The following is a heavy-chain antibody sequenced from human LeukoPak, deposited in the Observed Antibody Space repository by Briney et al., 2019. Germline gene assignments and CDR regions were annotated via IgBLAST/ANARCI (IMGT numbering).Heavy chain of an antibody. CDR3: ARVPHKDSGGKTSLYYFDY. D-gene: IGHD4-23*01. J-gene: IGHJ4*02. V-gene: IGHV4-38-2*02. CDR2: IYQSGRT. Sequence: SETLSLTCTVSGFSISGGYYWGRVRPPPGKGLEWIGSIYQSGRTNYNPSLKSPVTISVDTSKNQFSLKLTSVTAADTAMYYCARVPHKDSGGKTSLYYFDYWGQGTLVTVSS. CDR1: GFSISGGYY.